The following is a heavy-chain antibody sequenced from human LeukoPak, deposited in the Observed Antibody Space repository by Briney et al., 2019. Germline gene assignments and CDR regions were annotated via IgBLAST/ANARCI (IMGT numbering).Heavy chain of an antibody. CDR2: IYYSGST. CDR3: ARGVGYSGYDFGY. J-gene: IGHJ4*02. V-gene: IGHV4-59*01. CDR1: GGSISSYY. Sequence: SETLSLTCTVSGGSISSYYWSWIRQPPGKGLEWIGYIYYSGSTNYNPSLKSRVTISVDTSKNQFSLNLSSVTAADTAVYYCARGVGYSGYDFGYWGQGTLVTVSS. D-gene: IGHD5-12*01.